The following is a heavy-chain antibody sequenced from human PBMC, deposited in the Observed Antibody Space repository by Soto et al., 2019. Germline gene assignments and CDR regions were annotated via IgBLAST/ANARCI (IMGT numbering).Heavy chain of an antibody. V-gene: IGHV3-30*18. Sequence: QVQLVESGGGVVQPGRSLRLSCAASGFTFSSYGMHWVRQAPGKGLEWVAVISYDGSNKYYADSVKGRFTISRDNSKNTLYLQMNSLRAEDTAMYYCAKDSGYDYVWGSYAFDIWGLGTMVTVSS. CDR3: AKDSGYDYVWGSYAFDI. CDR1: GFTFSSYG. CDR2: ISYDGSNK. J-gene: IGHJ3*02. D-gene: IGHD3-16*01.